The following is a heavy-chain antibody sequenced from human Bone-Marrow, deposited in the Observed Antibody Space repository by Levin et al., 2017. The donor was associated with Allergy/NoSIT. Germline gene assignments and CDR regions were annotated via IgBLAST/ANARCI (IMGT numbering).Heavy chain of an antibody. J-gene: IGHJ3*02. Sequence: TSETLSLTCTVSGGSISSSSYYWGWIRQPPGKGLEWIGSIYYSGSTYYNPSLKSRVTISVDTSKNQFSLKLSSVTAADTAVYYCASWESGPLTVTCSDAFDIWGQGTMVTVSS. D-gene: IGHD4-17*01. CDR3: ASWESGPLTVTCSDAFDI. CDR1: GGSISSSSYY. CDR2: IYYSGST. V-gene: IGHV4-39*01.